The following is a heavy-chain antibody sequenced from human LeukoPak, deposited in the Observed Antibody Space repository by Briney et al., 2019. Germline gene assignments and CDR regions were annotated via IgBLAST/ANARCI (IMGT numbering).Heavy chain of an antibody. CDR1: GFTFSSYA. Sequence: GGSLRLSCAASGFTFSSYAMHWVRQAPGKGLEWVAVISYDGSNKYYADSVKGRFTISRDNSKNTLYLQMNSLRAEDTAVHYCAKDGLAAAGTIAYWGQGTLVTVSS. CDR2: ISYDGSNK. J-gene: IGHJ4*02. V-gene: IGHV3-30*04. D-gene: IGHD6-13*01. CDR3: AKDGLAAAGTIAY.